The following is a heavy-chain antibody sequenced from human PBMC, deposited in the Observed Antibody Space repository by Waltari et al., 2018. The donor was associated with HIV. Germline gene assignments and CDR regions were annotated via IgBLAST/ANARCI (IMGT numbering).Heavy chain of an antibody. CDR3: ARVTLVVVTANWYFDL. V-gene: IGHV4-38-2*01. J-gene: IGHJ2*01. CDR1: GYSISSGYY. CDR2: SYHSGNT. D-gene: IGHD2-21*02. Sequence: QVQLQESGPGLVKPSGTLSLTCAVSGYSISSGYYWGWLRQPPGNGLEGLGSSYHSGNTYYHPCIKSRVTISVDTTRNQFSLKLSSVTARDTAVYYCARVTLVVVTANWYFDLWGRGTLVTVSS.